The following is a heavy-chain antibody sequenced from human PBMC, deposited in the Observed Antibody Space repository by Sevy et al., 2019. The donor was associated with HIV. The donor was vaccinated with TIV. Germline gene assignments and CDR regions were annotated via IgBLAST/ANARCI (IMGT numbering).Heavy chain of an antibody. V-gene: IGHV4-39*01. CDR1: GGSISSSSYY. CDR3: ARLKYGDYSNWFDP. J-gene: IGHJ5*02. CDR2: IYYSGRT. D-gene: IGHD4-17*01. Sequence: SETLSLTCTVSGGSISSSSYYWDWIRQPPGKGLEWIGNIYYSGRTSYNPSLKSRVTIYVDTSKKKFSLRLSSVTAADTAVYYCARLKYGDYSNWFDPWGQGTLVTVSS.